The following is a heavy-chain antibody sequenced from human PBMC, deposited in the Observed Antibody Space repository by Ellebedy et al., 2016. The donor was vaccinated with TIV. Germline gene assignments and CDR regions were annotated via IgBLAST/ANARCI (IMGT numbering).Heavy chain of an antibody. V-gene: IGHV3-9*01. CDR2: ISWNSGKI. J-gene: IGHJ4*02. CDR3: VKAPTNSGRLDY. Sequence: SLKISCAASGFTFDDYGMHWVRQAPGKGLEWVSGISWNSGKIGYADSVKGRFTISRDNAKTSLYLQMDSLRVGDTVLYYCVKAPTNSGRLDYWGQGTLVTVSS. D-gene: IGHD3-10*01. CDR1: GFTFDDYG.